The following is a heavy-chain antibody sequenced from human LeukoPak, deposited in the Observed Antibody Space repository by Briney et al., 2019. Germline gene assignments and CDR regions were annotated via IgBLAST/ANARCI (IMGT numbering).Heavy chain of an antibody. V-gene: IGHV4-61*02. CDR3: ARGYYYDSSGYAPVFDY. D-gene: IGHD3-22*01. Sequence: SETLSLTCTVSGGSISSSSYYWSWIRQPAGKGLEWIGRIYTSGSTNYNPSLKSRVTISVDTSKNQFSLKLSSVTAADTAVYYCARGYYYDSSGYAPVFDYWGQGTLVTVSS. J-gene: IGHJ4*02. CDR1: GGSISSSSYY. CDR2: IYTSGST.